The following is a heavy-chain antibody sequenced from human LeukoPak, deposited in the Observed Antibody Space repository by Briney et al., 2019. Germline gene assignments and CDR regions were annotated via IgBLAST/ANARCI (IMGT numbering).Heavy chain of an antibody. CDR3: ARCMVLRQGWCNWFGP. CDR2: ISISGVST. V-gene: IGHV3-23*01. CDR1: GFALTSYA. Sequence: PGGSLRLSCAASGFALTSYAMSWVRQAPGQGLEWLSSISISGVSTYYADSVKGRFTISRDNSENTLHLQMNSLRVEDTAIYCCARCMVLRQGWCNWFGPWGQGTLVTVSS. D-gene: IGHD2-8*01. J-gene: IGHJ5*02.